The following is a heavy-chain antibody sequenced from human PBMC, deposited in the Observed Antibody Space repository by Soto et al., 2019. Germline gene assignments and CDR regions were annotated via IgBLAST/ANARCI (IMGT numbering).Heavy chain of an antibody. V-gene: IGHV6-1*01. J-gene: IGHJ6*02. D-gene: IGHD3-10*01. CDR1: GASVSSNSAA. CDR3: ARDVWFGDYPWYGMEI. CDR2: TYYRSKWYN. Sequence: SQTLSLTCAISGASVSSNSAAWNWIRQSPSRGLEWLGRTYYRSKWYNDYAVSVKSRITINPDTSKNQFSLQLNSVTPEDTAVYYCARDVWFGDYPWYGMEIWGQGTTVTVSS.